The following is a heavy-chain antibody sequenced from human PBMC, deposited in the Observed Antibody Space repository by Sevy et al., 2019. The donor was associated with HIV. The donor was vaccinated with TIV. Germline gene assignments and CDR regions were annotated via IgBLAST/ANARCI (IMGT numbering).Heavy chain of an antibody. J-gene: IGHJ4*02. V-gene: IGHV3-23*01. Sequence: GESLKISCAASGFTFSSYAMSWVRQAPGKGLEWVSAISGSGGSTYYADSVKGRFTISRDNSKNTLYLQMNSLRAEDTAVYYCAKDGGNIVLMVYAMGHFDYWGQGTLVTVSS. CDR2: ISGSGGST. CDR1: GFTFSSYA. D-gene: IGHD2-8*01. CDR3: AKDGGNIVLMVYAMGHFDY.